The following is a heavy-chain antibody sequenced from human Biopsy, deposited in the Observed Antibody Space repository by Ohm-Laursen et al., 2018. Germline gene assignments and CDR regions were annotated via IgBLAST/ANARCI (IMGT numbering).Heavy chain of an antibody. CDR1: GGTFSNYG. J-gene: IGHJ1*01. CDR2: NIPILGTG. CDR3: ATKLTGYFHH. D-gene: IGHD3-9*01. V-gene: IGHV1-69*06. Sequence: SSVKVSCKAPGGTFSNYGVNWARQAPGQGLEWRGGNIPILGTGNYAQKFQDRVTVAADTSTSTATMELRSLRSDDTAVYYCATKLTGYFHHWGQGTLVIVSS.